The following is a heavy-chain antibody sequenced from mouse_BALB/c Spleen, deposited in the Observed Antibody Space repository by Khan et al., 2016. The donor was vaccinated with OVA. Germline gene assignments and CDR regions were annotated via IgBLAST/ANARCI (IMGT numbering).Heavy chain of an antibody. CDR2: INPKNGVT. CDR3: ARDAGRY. J-gene: IGHJ4*01. V-gene: IGHV1-18*01. D-gene: IGHD3-3*01. CDR1: GYTFTEYT. Sequence: EVQLQQSGPELVKPGTSVKISCKTSGYTFTEYTLHWVKQSHGKSLEWIGVINPKNGVTSYNQKFKGKATLTVAKSSSTAYMEFRTLTSEDSAVYYCARDAGRYWGQGTSGTVSA.